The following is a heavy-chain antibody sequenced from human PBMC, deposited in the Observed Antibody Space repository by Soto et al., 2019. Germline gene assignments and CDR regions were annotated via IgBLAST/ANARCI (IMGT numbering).Heavy chain of an antibody. CDR1: GGSISSGDYY. V-gene: IGHV4-31*03. J-gene: IGHJ4*02. CDR2: IYYSGST. CDR3: AISSCSTTSCWEILDY. Sequence: QVQLQESGPGLVKPSQTLSLTCTVSGGSISSGDYYWSWIRQHPGKGLEWIGYIYYSGSTYYNPSLESRVTMSVDTSKNQCSLKLSSVTAADTAVYYCAISSCSTTSCWEILDYWGQGTLVTVSS. D-gene: IGHD2-2*01.